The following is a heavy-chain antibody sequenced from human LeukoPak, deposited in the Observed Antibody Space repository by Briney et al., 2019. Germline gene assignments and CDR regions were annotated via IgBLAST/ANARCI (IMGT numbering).Heavy chain of an antibody. Sequence: ASVKVSCKASGGTFSSYAISWVRQAPGQGLEWMGRIIPIFGIANYAQKFQGRVTITAGKSTSTAYMELSSLRSEDTAVYYCATYYYDSSGYFRNWGQGTLVTVSS. CDR1: GGTFSSYA. CDR2: IIPIFGIA. V-gene: IGHV1-69*04. J-gene: IGHJ1*01. CDR3: ATYYYDSSGYFRN. D-gene: IGHD3-22*01.